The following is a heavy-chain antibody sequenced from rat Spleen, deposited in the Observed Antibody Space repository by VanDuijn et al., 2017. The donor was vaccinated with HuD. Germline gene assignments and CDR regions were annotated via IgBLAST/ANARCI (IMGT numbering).Heavy chain of an antibody. CDR2: ISYGDSSGHSST. Sequence: EVQLVESGGGLVQPGRSLKLSCAASGFTFSDYGMAWVRQAPTKGLEWVATISYGDSSGHSSTYYRDSVKGRFTISRDNAKSTRYLQMTSRRSEDTATYYCARQRGPSWFAYWGQGTLVTVSS. D-gene: IGHD3-1*01. J-gene: IGHJ3*01. CDR3: ARQRGPSWFAY. V-gene: IGHV5-29*01. CDR1: GFTFSDYG.